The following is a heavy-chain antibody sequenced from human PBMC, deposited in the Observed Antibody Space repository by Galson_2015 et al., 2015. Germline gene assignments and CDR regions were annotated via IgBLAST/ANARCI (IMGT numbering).Heavy chain of an antibody. D-gene: IGHD2-2*01. CDR1: GFTFSSYS. V-gene: IGHV3-48*02. CDR2: ISSSSTI. Sequence: SLRLSCAASGFTFSSYSMNWVRQAPGKGLEWVSYISSSSTIYYADSVKGRFTISRDNAKNSLYLQMNSLRDEDTAVYYCARDTASTHRDYYYGMDVWGQGTTVTVSS. J-gene: IGHJ6*02. CDR3: ARDTASTHRDYYYGMDV.